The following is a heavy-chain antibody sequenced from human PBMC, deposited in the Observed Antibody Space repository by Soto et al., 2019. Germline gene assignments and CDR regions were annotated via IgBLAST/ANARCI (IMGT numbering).Heavy chain of an antibody. CDR2: IYYSGST. D-gene: IGHD2-21*02. CDR3: ARHPSDFWFDP. CDR1: GCAISNRCYF. J-gene: IGHJ5*02. Sequence: PSDALSLTFNISGCAISNRCYFWGWIRQPPGKGLEWIGSIYYSGSTYYNPSLKSRVTVSVDTSKNQFSLKLSSVTAADTAVYYCARHPSDFWFDPWGQG. V-gene: IGHV4-39*01.